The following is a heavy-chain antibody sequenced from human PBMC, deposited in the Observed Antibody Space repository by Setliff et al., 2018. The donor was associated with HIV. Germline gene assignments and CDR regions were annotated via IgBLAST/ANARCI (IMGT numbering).Heavy chain of an antibody. J-gene: IGHJ4*02. D-gene: IGHD4-17*01. V-gene: IGHV4-59*11. CDR2: IYSTGST. CDR1: GPSINIHY. Sequence: SETLSLTCTVSGPSINIHYWSWIRQSPGKAFEWIGYIYSTGSTNHNPSLQSRVTISMVASRNQFSLKVTSVTAADTAVYYCAKGAGFYGDYTFDHWGQGRQVTVSS. CDR3: AKGAGFYGDYTFDH.